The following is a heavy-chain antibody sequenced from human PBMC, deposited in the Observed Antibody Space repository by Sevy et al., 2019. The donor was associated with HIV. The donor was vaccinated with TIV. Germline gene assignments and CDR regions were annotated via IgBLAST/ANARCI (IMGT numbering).Heavy chain of an antibody. CDR1: GGSISNYY. V-gene: IGHV4-59*01. CDR2: IYYSGST. CDR3: ARERQQVLDY. Sequence: SETLSLTCTVSGGSISNYYWSWIRQPPGKGLEWIGYIYYSGSTNYNPSLKSRVNISVDTSKNQFSLKLSSVTAADTAVYYCARERQQVLDYWGQGTLVTVSS. J-gene: IGHJ4*02. D-gene: IGHD6-13*01.